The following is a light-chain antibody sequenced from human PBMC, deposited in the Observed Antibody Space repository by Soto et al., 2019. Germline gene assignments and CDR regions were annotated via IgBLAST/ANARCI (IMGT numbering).Light chain of an antibody. CDR2: DTS. CDR1: QSVSSH. Sequence: EIVLTQSPATLSLSPVERATLSCMASQSVSSHLAWYQQKPGQAPRLLIYDTSNRATGIPPRFSGSGSGTDFTLTISSLEPEDSAVYYCQQRHMWPIAFGQGTRLEIK. J-gene: IGKJ5*01. CDR3: QQRHMWPIA. V-gene: IGKV3-11*01.